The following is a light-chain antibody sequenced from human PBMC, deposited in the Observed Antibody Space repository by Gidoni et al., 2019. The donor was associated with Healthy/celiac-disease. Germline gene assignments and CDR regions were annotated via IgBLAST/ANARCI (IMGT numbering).Light chain of an antibody. CDR1: QSVSSSH. V-gene: IGKV3-20*01. J-gene: IGKJ1*01. Sequence: EIVLTQSPGTLSLSPGERATLACRASQSVSSSHLAWYQQKPGQAPRLLIYGASRRATGIPDRFSCSGSGTDFPLTISRLSPEDFAVYYCQQYGSSPPPWTFGQGTKVEI. CDR3: QQYGSSPPPWT. CDR2: GAS.